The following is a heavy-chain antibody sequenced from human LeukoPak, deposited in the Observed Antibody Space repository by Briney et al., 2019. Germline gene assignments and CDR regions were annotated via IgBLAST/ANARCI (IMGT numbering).Heavy chain of an antibody. V-gene: IGHV3-11*01. CDR1: GFTFSDYY. Sequence: GGSLRLSCAASGFTFSDYYMSWIRQAPGKGLEWVSYIISSGSTIYYADSVKGRFTISRDNAKNSLYLQMNSLRAEDTAVYYCARGYYDSSGYHYYYYYGMDVWGQGTTVTVSS. D-gene: IGHD3-22*01. CDR2: IISSGSTI. CDR3: ARGYYDSSGYHYYYYYGMDV. J-gene: IGHJ6*02.